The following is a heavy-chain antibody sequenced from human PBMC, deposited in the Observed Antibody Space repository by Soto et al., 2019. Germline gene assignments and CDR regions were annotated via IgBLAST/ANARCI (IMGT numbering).Heavy chain of an antibody. V-gene: IGHV1-18*01. Sequence: ASVKVSFKASGYTFTSYCISWVRQAPGHGLECMGWISAYNGNTNYAQKLQGRVTMTTDTSTSTAYMELRSLRSDDTAVYYCARVAMIVVVINWFDPWGQGTLVTVSS. CDR1: GYTFTSYC. D-gene: IGHD3-22*01. CDR3: ARVAMIVVVINWFDP. CDR2: ISAYNGNT. J-gene: IGHJ5*02.